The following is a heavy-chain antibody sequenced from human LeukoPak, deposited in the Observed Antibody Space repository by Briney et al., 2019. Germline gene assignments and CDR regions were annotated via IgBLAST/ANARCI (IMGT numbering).Heavy chain of an antibody. Sequence: GESLKISCKGSGYGVTSYWIAWVRPMPGKGLEWVGIIYPGDSDTRYSPSFQGQVTISADKSISTAYLQWSSLKASDTAMYYCARRNYGEFDYWGQGTLVTVSS. CDR1: GYGVTSYW. CDR3: ARRNYGEFDY. V-gene: IGHV5-51*01. J-gene: IGHJ4*02. D-gene: IGHD4-17*01. CDR2: IYPGDSDT.